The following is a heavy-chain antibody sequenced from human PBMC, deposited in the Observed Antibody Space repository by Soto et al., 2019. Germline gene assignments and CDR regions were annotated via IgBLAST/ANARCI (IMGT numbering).Heavy chain of an antibody. J-gene: IGHJ4*02. CDR2: ISWDGTSP. V-gene: IGHV3-43*01. CDR3: AKGDGASYCSSASCSIDY. D-gene: IGHD2-2*01. Sequence: DVQLVESGGVVVQLGGSLRLSCAASGFTFDDYTMHWVRQGPGKGLEWVSLISWDGTSPYYADSVKGRFTISRDNTKNSLYLQMNSLRPDDTALYYCAKGDGASYCSSASCSIDYWGQGTLVTVSS. CDR1: GFTFDDYT.